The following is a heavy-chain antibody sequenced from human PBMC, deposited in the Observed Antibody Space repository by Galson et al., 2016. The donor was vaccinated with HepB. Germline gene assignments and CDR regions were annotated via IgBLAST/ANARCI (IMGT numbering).Heavy chain of an antibody. CDR3: AHSKALFRSLWVQYYFDF. D-gene: IGHD3-16*01. J-gene: IGHJ4*02. V-gene: IGHV2-5*02. CDR1: GFSLSTSGVG. CDR2: IYWDDDK. Sequence: PALVKPTQTLTLTCTFSGFSLSTSGVGVGWIRQPPGKALEWLALIYWDDDKRYSPSLKSRITITKDTSKNQVVLTMTNIDPVDTATYYCAHSKALFRSLWVQYYFDFWGQGTLVTVSS.